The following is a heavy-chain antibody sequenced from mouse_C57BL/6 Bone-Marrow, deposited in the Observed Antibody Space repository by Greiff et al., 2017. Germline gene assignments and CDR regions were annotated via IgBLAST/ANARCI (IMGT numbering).Heavy chain of an antibody. CDR2: INYDGSST. V-gene: IGHV5-16*01. D-gene: IGHD3-3*01. Sequence: EVKLEESEGGLVQPGSSMKLSCTASGFTFSDYYMAWVRQVPEKGLEWVANINYDGSSTYYLDSLKSRFIISRNNAKNILYLQMSSLKSEDTATYYCARDGGRGFAYWGQGTLVTVSA. CDR3: ARDGGRGFAY. J-gene: IGHJ3*01. CDR1: GFTFSDYY.